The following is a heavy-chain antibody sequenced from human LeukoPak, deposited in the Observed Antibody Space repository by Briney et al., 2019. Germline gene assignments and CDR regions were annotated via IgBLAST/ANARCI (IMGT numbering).Heavy chain of an antibody. CDR3: AKDEPGIAAAYFDY. CDR1: GFTFSSYG. D-gene: IGHD6-13*01. J-gene: IGHJ4*02. CDR2: IRYDGSNK. Sequence: LPGGSLRLSCAASGFTFSSYGMHWVRQAPGKGLEWVAVIRYDGSNKYYADSVKGRFTISRDNSKNTLYLQINSLRAEDTAVYYCAKDEPGIAAAYFDYWGQGTLVTVSS. V-gene: IGHV3-30*02.